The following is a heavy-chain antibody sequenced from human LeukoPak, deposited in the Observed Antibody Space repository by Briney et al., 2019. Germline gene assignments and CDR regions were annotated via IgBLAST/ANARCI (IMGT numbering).Heavy chain of an antibody. CDR1: GFTFSSHA. V-gene: IGHV3-23*01. CDR2: ISISGDTT. Sequence: PGGSLRVSCGASGFTFSSHAMTWVRQAPGKGLEWVSAISISGDTTYHADAVKGRFTISRDNSKNTVYLQMNSLRAEDTAVYYCANEIRPNDYWGQGTLVTVSS. J-gene: IGHJ4*02. CDR3: ANEIRPNDY. D-gene: IGHD4-17*01.